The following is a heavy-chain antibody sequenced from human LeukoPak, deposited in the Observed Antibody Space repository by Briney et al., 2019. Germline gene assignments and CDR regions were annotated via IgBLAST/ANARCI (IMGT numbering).Heavy chain of an antibody. J-gene: IGHJ4*02. CDR3: ARVPVPAPRRGLYFDY. D-gene: IGHD2-2*01. V-gene: IGHV1-8*01. CDR1: GYTFSSHD. CDR2: MNLNSGDT. Sequence: ASVKVSCKASGYTFSSHDIYWVRQAPGQGLEWMGWMNLNSGDTYYAQNFQGSFSITSDTSKSTTYMDLASLAPEDTAVYYCARVPVPAPRRGLYFDYWGQGTVITVSS.